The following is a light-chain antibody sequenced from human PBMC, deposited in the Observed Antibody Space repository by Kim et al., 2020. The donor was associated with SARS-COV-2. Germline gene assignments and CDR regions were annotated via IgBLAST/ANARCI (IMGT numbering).Light chain of an antibody. CDR2: VNSDGSH. CDR1: SGHSSYV. J-gene: IGLJ3*02. CDR3: QTWGTGIVV. Sequence: QLVLTQSPSASASLGASVKLTCTLSSGHSSYVIAWHQQQPEKGPRYLMKVNSDGSHRKGDGIPDRFSGSSSGAERYLTISRLQSEDEADYYCQTWGTGIVVFGGGTQLTVL. V-gene: IGLV4-69*01.